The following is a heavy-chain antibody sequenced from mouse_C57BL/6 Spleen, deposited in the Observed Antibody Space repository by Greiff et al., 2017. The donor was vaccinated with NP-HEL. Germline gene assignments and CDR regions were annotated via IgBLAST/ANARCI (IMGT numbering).Heavy chain of an antibody. D-gene: IGHD2-3*01. CDR2: IYPGDGDT. Sequence: VQLQQSGAELVKPGASVKISCKASGYAFSSYWMNWVKQRPGKGLEWIGQIYPGDGDTNYNGKFKGKATLTADKSSSTAYMQLSSLTSEDSAVYFCARWDGYQSYWYFDVWGTGTTVTVSS. CDR3: ARWDGYQSYWYFDV. J-gene: IGHJ1*03. CDR1: GYAFSSYW. V-gene: IGHV1-80*01.